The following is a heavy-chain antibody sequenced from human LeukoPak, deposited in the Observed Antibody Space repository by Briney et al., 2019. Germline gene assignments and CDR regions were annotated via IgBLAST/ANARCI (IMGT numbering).Heavy chain of an antibody. J-gene: IGHJ4*02. D-gene: IGHD3-16*01. Sequence: PGGSLRLSCAASGFTFSAYGMHWVRQAPGKGLEWVAFVRYDGSNKYYADSVKGRFTISRDNSENTLYLQMNSLRAEDTAVYYCAEDRGMPKNLDYWGQGTLVTVSS. V-gene: IGHV3-30*02. CDR3: AEDRGMPKNLDY. CDR1: GFTFSAYG. CDR2: VRYDGSNK.